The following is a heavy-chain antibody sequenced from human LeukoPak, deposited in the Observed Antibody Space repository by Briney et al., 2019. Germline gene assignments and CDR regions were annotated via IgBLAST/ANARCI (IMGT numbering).Heavy chain of an antibody. Sequence: GGSLRLSCAASGFTFSNAWMSWVRQAPGKGLEWVGRIKSKTDGGTTDYAAPVKGRFTISRDDSKNTLYLQMNSLKTEDTAVYYCTTEGEQLGPHGYYYYGMDVWGQGTTVTVSS. V-gene: IGHV3-15*01. J-gene: IGHJ6*02. D-gene: IGHD1-26*01. CDR3: TTEGEQLGPHGYYYYGMDV. CDR2: IKSKTDGGTT. CDR1: GFTFSNAW.